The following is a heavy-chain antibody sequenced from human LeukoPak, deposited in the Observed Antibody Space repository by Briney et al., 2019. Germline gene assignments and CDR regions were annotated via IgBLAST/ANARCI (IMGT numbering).Heavy chain of an antibody. Sequence: SETLSPTCTVSGGSISSYYWSWIRQPPGKGLEWIGYIYYSGSTNYNPSLKSRVTISVDTSKNQFSLKLSSVTAADTAVYYCARQVPGLYDSSGYLEFDYWGQGTLVTVSS. CDR2: IYYSGST. D-gene: IGHD3-22*01. V-gene: IGHV4-59*01. J-gene: IGHJ4*02. CDR3: ARQVPGLYDSSGYLEFDY. CDR1: GGSISSYY.